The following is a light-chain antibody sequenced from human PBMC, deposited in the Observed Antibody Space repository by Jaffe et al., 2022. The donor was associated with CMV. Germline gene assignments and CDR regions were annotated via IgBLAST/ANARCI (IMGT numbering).Light chain of an antibody. J-gene: IGKJ1*01. Sequence: DIQMTQSPSSVSASVGDRVTITCRASQDIHSLLAWYQQKPGKAPKLLMYAASNLQSGVPSRFSGSGSGTDFTLTINSLQPEDFATYFCHQTYNFPWTFGQGTKVEI. V-gene: IGKV1D-12*01. CDR3: HQTYNFPWT. CDR1: QDIHSL. CDR2: AAS.